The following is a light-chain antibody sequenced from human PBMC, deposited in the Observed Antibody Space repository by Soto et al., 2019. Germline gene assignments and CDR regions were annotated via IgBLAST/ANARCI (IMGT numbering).Light chain of an antibody. CDR3: RQYNNWPYT. CDR2: GAS. CDR1: QSVSIN. Sequence: EVVMTQSPATLSVSPGERATLPCWASQSVSINLAWYQQKPGQAPRLLIYGASTRATGIPARFSGSGSGTEFTLTISSLQSEDFAVYYCRQYNNWPYTFGQGTKVDIK. J-gene: IGKJ2*01. V-gene: IGKV3-15*01.